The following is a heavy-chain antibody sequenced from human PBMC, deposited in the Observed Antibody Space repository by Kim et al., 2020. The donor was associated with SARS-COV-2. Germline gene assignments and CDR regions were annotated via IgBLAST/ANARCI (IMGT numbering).Heavy chain of an antibody. Sequence: ASVKVSCKTSGYTFTTRYLHWVRQVPGQGLEWMGRINPSSGGTNYAQKFQGRVTMTSDTSISTAYMELSRLRSDDTVVYYCARGNTETIDYWGQGTLVTVSS. V-gene: IGHV1-2*05. CDR3: ARGNTETIDY. CDR2: INPSSGGT. J-gene: IGHJ4*02. CDR1: GYTFTTRY.